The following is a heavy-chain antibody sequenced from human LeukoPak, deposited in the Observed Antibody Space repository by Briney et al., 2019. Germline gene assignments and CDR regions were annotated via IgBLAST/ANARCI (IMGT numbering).Heavy chain of an antibody. J-gene: IGHJ4*02. D-gene: IGHD5-18*01. CDR2: INTSGST. Sequence: SETLSLTCTVSGDSISGYYWSWIRQFAGKGLEWIGRINTSGSTNYKPSLKSRVTMSVDTSKNQFSLKLSPVTAADTAVYCCARDRSYGPDHWGQGTLVTVSS. CDR3: ARDRSYGPDH. CDR1: GDSISGYY. V-gene: IGHV4-4*07.